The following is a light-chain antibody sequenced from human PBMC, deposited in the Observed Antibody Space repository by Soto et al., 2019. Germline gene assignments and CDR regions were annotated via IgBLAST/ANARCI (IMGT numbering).Light chain of an antibody. Sequence: EIVLTQSPGTLSLSPGERATLSCRASQSVSSSYLAWYQQKPGQAPRLLIYGASSSANGIPDRFSGSGSGTDFPLTISRLEPEDFAVYYCQQYGSSPYTFGQGTKLEIK. CDR2: GAS. CDR1: QSVSSSY. J-gene: IGKJ2*01. CDR3: QQYGSSPYT. V-gene: IGKV3-20*01.